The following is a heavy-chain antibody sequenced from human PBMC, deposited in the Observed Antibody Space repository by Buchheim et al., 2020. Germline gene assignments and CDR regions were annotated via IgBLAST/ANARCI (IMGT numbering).Heavy chain of an antibody. CDR2: TKYDGSEK. CDR1: GFIFSNYW. CDR3: ARALNY. J-gene: IGHJ4*02. V-gene: IGHV3-7*01. Sequence: EVQLVESGGGLVQSGGSLTLSCAVSGFIFSNYWMDWVRQAPGKGLEWVANTKYDGSEKYYVDSVKGRFTISRDNAKNSLYLQMNRLRAEDTAVYYCARALNYWGQGTL.